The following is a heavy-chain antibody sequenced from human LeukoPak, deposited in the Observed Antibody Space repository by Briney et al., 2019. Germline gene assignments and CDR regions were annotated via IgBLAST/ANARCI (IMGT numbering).Heavy chain of an antibody. Sequence: ASVTVSCKASGYTFTSHGISWVRQAPGQWLEWMGWISAYNGNTNYAQRLQGRVTMTTDTSTSTAYMELRSLRSDDTAVYYCARAGIAAAGTKSDYWGQGTLVTVSS. CDR3: ARAGIAAAGTKSDY. CDR1: GYTFTSHG. J-gene: IGHJ4*02. V-gene: IGHV1-18*01. D-gene: IGHD6-13*01. CDR2: ISAYNGNT.